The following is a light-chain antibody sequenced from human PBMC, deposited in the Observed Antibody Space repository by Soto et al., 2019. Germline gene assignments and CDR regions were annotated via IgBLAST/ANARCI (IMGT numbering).Light chain of an antibody. CDR2: AAS. Sequence: DIQMTQSPSSLSASVGDRVTITCRASQSISSYLNWFQQKPGKAPKVLIYAASSLQSGVPSRFSGSGSGTDFTLTVSSLQPEDFATYYCQQSGTFGQGTKVEIK. J-gene: IGKJ1*01. CDR1: QSISSY. V-gene: IGKV1-39*01. CDR3: QQSGT.